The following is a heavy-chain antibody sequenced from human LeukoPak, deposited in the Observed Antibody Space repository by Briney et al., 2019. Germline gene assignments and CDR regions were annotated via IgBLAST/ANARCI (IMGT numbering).Heavy chain of an antibody. D-gene: IGHD3-22*01. Sequence: GASVKVSCKASGGTFSSYAISWVRQAPGQGLEWMGGIIPIFGTANYAQKFQGRVTITADKSTSTAYMELSSLRSEGTAVYYCARANYYDSSGYSRGAFDIWGQGTMVTVSS. CDR3: ARANYYDSSGYSRGAFDI. CDR2: IIPIFGTA. J-gene: IGHJ3*02. CDR1: GGTFSSYA. V-gene: IGHV1-69*06.